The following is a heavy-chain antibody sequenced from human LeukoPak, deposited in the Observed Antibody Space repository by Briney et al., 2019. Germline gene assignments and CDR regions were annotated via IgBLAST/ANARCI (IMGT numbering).Heavy chain of an antibody. CDR1: GFTLSNSA. D-gene: IGHD3-10*01. J-gene: IGHJ4*02. Sequence: HPGGSLRLSCAASGFTLSNSAMTWVRQAPGKGLDWVSIITDTGGHTFYADSVRGRFTISRDGSKNTLYLQMNSLTAEDTAVYYCARSWFSSYFDFWGQGILVTVSS. V-gene: IGHV3-23*01. CDR3: ARSWFSSYFDF. CDR2: ITDTGGHT.